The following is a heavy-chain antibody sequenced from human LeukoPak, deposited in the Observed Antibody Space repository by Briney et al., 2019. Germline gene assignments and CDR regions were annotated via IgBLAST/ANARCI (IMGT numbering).Heavy chain of an antibody. J-gene: IGHJ5*02. Sequence: PSQTLSLTCTVSGGSISSGDYYWSWIRQPPGKGLEWIGYIYYSGSTYYNPSLKSRVTISVDTSKNQFSLKLSSVTAADTAVYYCARVVVPAAISGDWFDPWGQGTLVTVSS. CDR3: ARVVVPAAISGDWFDP. CDR2: IYYSGST. D-gene: IGHD2-2*02. CDR1: GGSISSGDYY. V-gene: IGHV4-30-4*08.